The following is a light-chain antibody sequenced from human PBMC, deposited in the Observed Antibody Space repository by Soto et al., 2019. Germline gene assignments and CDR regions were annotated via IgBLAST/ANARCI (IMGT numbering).Light chain of an antibody. CDR3: GKWDSNSYV. CDR1: SSNIGNNY. J-gene: IGLJ1*01. Sequence: QSVLTQPPSVSAAPGQKVTISCAGSSSNIGNNYVSWYQQLPGTAPKVLIYDNNKRPSGIPDRFSGSKSGTSATLGITGLQTGDQADYYCGKWDSNSYVFGTGTKVTVL. CDR2: DNN. V-gene: IGLV1-51*01.